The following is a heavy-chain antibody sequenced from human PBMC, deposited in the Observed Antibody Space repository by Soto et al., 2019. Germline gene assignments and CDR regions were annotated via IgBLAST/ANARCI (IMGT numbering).Heavy chain of an antibody. J-gene: IGHJ6*02. CDR3: AKDLLYSGSHHPPQYYYYGMDV. CDR1: GFTFISYG. V-gene: IGHV3-30*18. Sequence: GGSLRLSCAASGFTFISYGMHWGRQAPGKGLEWVAVISYDGSNKYYADSVKGRFTISRDNSKNTLYLQMNSLRAEDTAVYYCAKDLLYSGSHHPPQYYYYGMDVWGQGTTVTVSS. D-gene: IGHD1-26*01. CDR2: ISYDGSNK.